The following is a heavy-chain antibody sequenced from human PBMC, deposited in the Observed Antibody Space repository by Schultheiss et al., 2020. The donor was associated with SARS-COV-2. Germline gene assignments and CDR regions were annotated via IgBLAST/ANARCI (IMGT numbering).Heavy chain of an antibody. V-gene: IGHV3-23*01. CDR2: ISGSGGST. CDR3: ARDRDSSAWYWSGLDV. D-gene: IGHD6-19*01. CDR1: GFIFSSYG. J-gene: IGHJ6*02. Sequence: GGSLRLSCAASGFIFSSYGMHWVRQAPGKGLEWVSAISGSGGSTYYADVVKGRFSITRDNSKKTVDLQMNSLRVEDTAVYYCARDRDSSAWYWSGLDVWGQGTTVTVSS.